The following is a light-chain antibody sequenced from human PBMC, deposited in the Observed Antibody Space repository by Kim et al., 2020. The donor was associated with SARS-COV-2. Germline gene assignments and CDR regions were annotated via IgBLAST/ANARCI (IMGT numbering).Light chain of an antibody. Sequence: ATVRDTVTITCRASQNIRTYLNWYQQTPGKAPQLLIYAASTLQAGVPSRFSGSGSGTEFTLIIKSLQPEDFATYYCQQSYSNVPYSFGQGTKLEI. J-gene: IGKJ2*03. CDR3: QQSYSNVPYS. CDR2: AAS. CDR1: QNIRTY. V-gene: IGKV1-39*01.